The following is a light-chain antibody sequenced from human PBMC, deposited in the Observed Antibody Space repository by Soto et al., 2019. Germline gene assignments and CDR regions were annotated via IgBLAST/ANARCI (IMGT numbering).Light chain of an antibody. Sequence: QSALTQPPSASGSPGQSVTISCTGTSSDVGGYKYVSWYQQHPDKAPKLMIFEVNKRPSGVPDRFSGSKSGNTASLTVSGLQAEDEDDYYGSSYAGINNLGVFGTGTKVTVL. CDR3: SSYAGINNLGV. V-gene: IGLV2-8*01. CDR1: SSDVGGYKY. J-gene: IGLJ1*01. CDR2: EVN.